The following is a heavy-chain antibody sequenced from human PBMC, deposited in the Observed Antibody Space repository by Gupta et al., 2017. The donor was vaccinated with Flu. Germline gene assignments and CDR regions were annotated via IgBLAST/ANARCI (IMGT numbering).Heavy chain of an antibody. CDR2: INPSGGST. D-gene: IGHD6-6*01. J-gene: IGHJ4*02. CDR3: ARVAAREEYYFDY. Sequence: TSYYMHWVRQAPGQGLEWMGIINPSGGSTSYAQKVQGRVTMTRDTSTSTVYMELSSLRSEDTAVYYCARVAAREEYYFDYWGQGTLVTVSS. CDR1: TSYY. V-gene: IGHV1-46*03.